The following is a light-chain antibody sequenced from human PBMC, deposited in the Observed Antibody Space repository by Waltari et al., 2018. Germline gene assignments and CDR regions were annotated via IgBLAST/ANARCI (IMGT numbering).Light chain of an antibody. Sequence: DIRMTQSPSTLSASVGDRVTITCRASQSISSWLAWHQQKPGKAPKLLIYKTSSLESGVPSRFSGSGSGTEFTLTISSLQPDDFATYYCQQYSSYSWTFGQGTKVEIK. J-gene: IGKJ1*01. V-gene: IGKV1-5*03. CDR2: KTS. CDR3: QQYSSYSWT. CDR1: QSISSW.